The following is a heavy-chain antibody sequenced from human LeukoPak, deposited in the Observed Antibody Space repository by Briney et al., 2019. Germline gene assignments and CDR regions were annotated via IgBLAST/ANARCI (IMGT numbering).Heavy chain of an antibody. V-gene: IGHV3-23*01. J-gene: IGHJ4*02. CDR2: ISSGGGNT. Sequence: PGGSLRLSCAASGFTFSPYAMGWVRQAPGKGLEWVSSISSGGGNTNYADSVKGRLTISRDSSKNTLYLQMNSLRVEDTAVYYCAILRSGPFDYWGQGTLVTVSS. CDR1: GFTFSPYA. D-gene: IGHD3-10*01. CDR3: AILRSGPFDY.